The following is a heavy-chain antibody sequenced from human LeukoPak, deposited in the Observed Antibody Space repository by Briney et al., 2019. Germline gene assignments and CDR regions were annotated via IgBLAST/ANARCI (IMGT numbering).Heavy chain of an antibody. J-gene: IGHJ4*02. CDR3: AREIRVTCFDY. Sequence: PGGSLRLSCAASGFTFSSYAMSWVRQAPGKGLEWVSAISGSGGNTYHADSGKGRFTISRDNSKNTLYLQMNSLRAEDTAVYYCAREIRVTCFDYWGQGTLVTVSS. D-gene: IGHD3-10*01. CDR1: GFTFSSYA. CDR2: ISGSGGNT. V-gene: IGHV3-23*01.